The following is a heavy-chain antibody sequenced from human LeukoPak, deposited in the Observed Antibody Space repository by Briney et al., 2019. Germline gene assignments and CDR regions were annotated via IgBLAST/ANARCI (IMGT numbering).Heavy chain of an antibody. V-gene: IGHV5-51*01. CDR2: IYPGDSDT. CDR3: AMRQGCSSTSCPPDY. Sequence: GEALKISCRGSGYSFTTYWIGWVRQMPGKGLEWIGIIYPGDSDTRYSPSCQGQVTMSADKSINTAYLQWSSLKASDTAMYCCAMRQGCSSTSCPPDYWGKGTLVTVSS. CDR1: GYSFTTYW. J-gene: IGHJ4*02. D-gene: IGHD2-2*01.